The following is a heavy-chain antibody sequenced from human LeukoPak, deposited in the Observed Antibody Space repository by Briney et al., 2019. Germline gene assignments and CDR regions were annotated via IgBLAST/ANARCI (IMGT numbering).Heavy chain of an antibody. Sequence: PGGSLRLSCAASGFTFSSYWINWVRQTPGKGLEWVAHMNQDGSAKYYADSVKGRFTISRDNAKNTLYLQMNSLRAEDTAVYYCARMYSSSWLWYYYMDVWGKGTTVTVSS. V-gene: IGHV3-7*01. J-gene: IGHJ6*03. CDR3: ARMYSSSWLWYYYMDV. D-gene: IGHD6-13*01. CDR1: GFTFSSYW. CDR2: MNQDGSAK.